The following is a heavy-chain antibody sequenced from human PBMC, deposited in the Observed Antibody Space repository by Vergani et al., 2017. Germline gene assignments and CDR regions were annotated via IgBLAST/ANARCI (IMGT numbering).Heavy chain of an antibody. CDR1: GFTFDDYA. J-gene: IGHJ5*02. Sequence: EVQLVESGGGVVQPGGSLRLSCAASGFTFDDYAMHWVRQAPGKGLEWVSLISGDGGSTYYADSVKGRFTIARDNSKNSLCLQMNSLRAEDTAVYYCARVGAAAYPDWFDPWGQGTLVTVSS. CDR3: ARVGAAAYPDWFDP. V-gene: IGHV3-43*02. CDR2: ISGDGGST. D-gene: IGHD6-13*01.